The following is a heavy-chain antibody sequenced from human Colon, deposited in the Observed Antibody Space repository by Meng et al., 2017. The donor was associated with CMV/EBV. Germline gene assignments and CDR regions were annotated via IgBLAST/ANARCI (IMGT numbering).Heavy chain of an antibody. CDR2: MSPKSGNT. Sequence: KVSCKASGYSLRTYDMNWVRRATGQGLEWLGWMSPKSGNTGYAQKFQGRVAMTRNTSISTAYMELSSLTSEDTAVYYCARERGGGFDPWGQGTLVTVSS. CDR1: GYSLRTYD. CDR3: ARERGGGFDP. D-gene: IGHD1-26*01. J-gene: IGHJ5*02. V-gene: IGHV1-8*01.